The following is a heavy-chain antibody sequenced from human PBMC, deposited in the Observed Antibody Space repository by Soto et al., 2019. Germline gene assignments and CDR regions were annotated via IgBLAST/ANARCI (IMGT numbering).Heavy chain of an antibody. CDR3: ARGYGTMIVVVITPTYYYYGMDV. V-gene: IGHV1-69*13. CDR1: GGTFSSYA. Sequence: SVKVSCKASGGTFSSYAISWVRQAPGQGLEWMGGIIPIFGTANYAQKFQGRVTITADESTSTAYMELSSLRSEDTAVYYCARGYGTMIVVVITPTYYYYGMDVWGQGTTVTVSS. CDR2: IIPIFGTA. D-gene: IGHD3-22*01. J-gene: IGHJ6*02.